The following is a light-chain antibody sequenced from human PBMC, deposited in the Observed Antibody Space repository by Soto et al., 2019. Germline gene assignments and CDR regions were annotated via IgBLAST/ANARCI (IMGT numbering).Light chain of an antibody. Sequence: DFQMTQSPPTLSASVGDSVTITCRASQSLNNWLAWYQQKPGKAPKVLIYDASNFESGVPSRFSGSGSGTEFTLTISSLQPDDFATYYCQQYNSYRYTFGQGTKLEIK. CDR2: DAS. V-gene: IGKV1-5*01. J-gene: IGKJ2*01. CDR1: QSLNNW. CDR3: QQYNSYRYT.